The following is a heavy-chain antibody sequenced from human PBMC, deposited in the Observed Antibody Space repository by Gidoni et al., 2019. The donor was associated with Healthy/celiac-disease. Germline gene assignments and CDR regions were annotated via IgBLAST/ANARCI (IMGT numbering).Heavy chain of an antibody. CDR1: GYTFTSYA. D-gene: IGHD5-18*01. V-gene: IGHV1-3*01. CDR3: ARVLPRIQLWLGAGWFDP. CDR2: INAGNGNT. Sequence: QVQLVQSGAEVKKPGASVKVSCKASGYTFTSYAMHWVRQAPGQRLEWMGWINAGNGNTKYSQKFQGRVTITRDTSASTAYMELSSLRSEDTAVYYCARVLPRIQLWLGAGWFDPWGQGTLVTVSS. J-gene: IGHJ5*02.